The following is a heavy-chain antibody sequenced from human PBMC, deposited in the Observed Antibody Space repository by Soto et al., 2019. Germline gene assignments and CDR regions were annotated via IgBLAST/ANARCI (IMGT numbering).Heavy chain of an antibody. D-gene: IGHD6-19*01. CDR3: AKCYVVTVRSSGWCNWFDP. V-gene: IGHV3-23*01. J-gene: IGHJ5*02. CDR2: IRVGGGDT. CDR1: GFTFSSSA. Sequence: EVRLLESGGGLAQPGGSLRLSCAASGFTFSSSAMNWVRQAPGKGLEWVSSIRVGGGDTFYADSVRGRFTVSRDISRNTLYLQMKSLRAEDTAIYYCAKCYVVTVRSSGWCNWFDPWGQGTLVTVSS.